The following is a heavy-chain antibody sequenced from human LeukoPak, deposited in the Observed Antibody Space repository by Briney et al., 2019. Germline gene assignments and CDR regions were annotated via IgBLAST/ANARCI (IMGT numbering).Heavy chain of an antibody. Sequence: SVKVSCKASGGTFSSCAISWVRQVPGQGLEWMGGIIPIFGTANYAQKFQGRVTITADESTSTAYMELRSLRSDDTAVYYCARDRKVAAAEAEYFQHWGQGTLVTVSS. J-gene: IGHJ1*01. D-gene: IGHD6-13*01. CDR2: IIPIFGTA. CDR1: GGTFSSCA. CDR3: ARDRKVAAAEAEYFQH. V-gene: IGHV1-69*13.